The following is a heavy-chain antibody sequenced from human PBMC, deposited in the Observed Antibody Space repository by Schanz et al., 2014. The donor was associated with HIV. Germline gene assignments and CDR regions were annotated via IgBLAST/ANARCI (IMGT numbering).Heavy chain of an antibody. V-gene: IGHV3-30*18. J-gene: IGHJ6*02. CDR2: ISYDGRNK. D-gene: IGHD3-22*01. CDR1: GFSFSNFG. CDR3: AKDRNYYDDKYLGKGNYYYYYGMDV. Sequence: QVQLVESGGGVVQPGRSLRLSCAASGFSFSNFGMHWVRQAPGKGLEWVAVISYDGRNKYYADSVKGRLTISRDNSKNTLYLQMKSLRREDTAVYFCAKDRNYYDDKYLGKGNYYYYYGMDVWGQGTTVTVSS.